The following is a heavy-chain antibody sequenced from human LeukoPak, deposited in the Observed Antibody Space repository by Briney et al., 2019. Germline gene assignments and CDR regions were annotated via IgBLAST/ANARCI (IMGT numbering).Heavy chain of an antibody. Sequence: GASVKVSCKSSGYTFTGYYMHWVRQAPGQGLEWMGWINPNSGGTNYAQKFQGRVTMTRDTSISTAYMELSRLRSDDTAVYYCASTMIVVVNDAFDIWGQGTMVTVSS. D-gene: IGHD3-22*01. V-gene: IGHV1-2*02. CDR3: ASTMIVVVNDAFDI. J-gene: IGHJ3*02. CDR1: GYTFTGYY. CDR2: INPNSGGT.